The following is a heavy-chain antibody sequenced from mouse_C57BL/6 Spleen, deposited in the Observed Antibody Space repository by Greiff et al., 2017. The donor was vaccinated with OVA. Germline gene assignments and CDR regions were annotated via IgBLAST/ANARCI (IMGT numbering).Heavy chain of an antibody. CDR3: ARSWDVGGSFFDD. J-gene: IGHJ2*01. D-gene: IGHD4-1*01. Sequence: VKLQESGPELVKPGASVKISCKASGYAFSSSWMNWVKQRPGTGLEWIGRIYPGDGDTNYNGKFKGKATLTADKSSSTAYMQLSSLTSEDSAVYCCARSWDVGGSFFDDWGQGTTLTVSS. CDR1: GYAFSSSW. V-gene: IGHV1-82*01. CDR2: IYPGDGDT.